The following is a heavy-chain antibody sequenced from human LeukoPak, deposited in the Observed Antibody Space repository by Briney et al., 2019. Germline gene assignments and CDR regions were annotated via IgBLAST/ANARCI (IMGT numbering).Heavy chain of an antibody. J-gene: IGHJ4*02. CDR3: ARVSPLVGARSIDY. D-gene: IGHD1-26*01. CDR2: INPNSGGT. V-gene: IGHV1-2*02. Sequence: ASVKVSCKASGYTFTGYYMHWVRQAPGQGLEWMGWINPNSGGTNCARKFQGRVTMTRDTSISTAYMELSRLRSDDTAVYYCARVSPLVGARSIDYWGQGTLVTVSS. CDR1: GYTFTGYY.